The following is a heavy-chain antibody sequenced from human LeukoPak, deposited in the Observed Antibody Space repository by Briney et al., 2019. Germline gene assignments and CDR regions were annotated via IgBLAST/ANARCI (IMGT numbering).Heavy chain of an antibody. D-gene: IGHD2-2*01. J-gene: IGHJ4*02. CDR3: ARRHSTSCCKFDY. CDR1: GYSFTSYW. Sequence: GESLKISCKGSGYSFTSYWIGWVRQMPGKGLEWMGIIYPGDPDTRYSPSFQGQVTISADKSISTAYLQWSSLKASDTAMYYCARRHSTSCCKFDYWGQGTLVTVSS. V-gene: IGHV5-51*01. CDR2: IYPGDPDT.